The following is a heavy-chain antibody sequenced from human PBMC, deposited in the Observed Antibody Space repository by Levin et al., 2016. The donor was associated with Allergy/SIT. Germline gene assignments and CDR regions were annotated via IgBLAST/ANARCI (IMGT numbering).Heavy chain of an antibody. V-gene: IGHV3-49*02. CDR3: TRVPSITIFGVVIKENWFDP. CDR2: IRSKAYGGTT. D-gene: IGHD3-3*01. J-gene: IGHJ5*02. Sequence: WIRQPPGKGLEWVGFIRSKAYGGTTEYAASVKGRFTISRDDSKSIAYLQMNSLKTEDTAVYYCTRVPSITIFGVVIKENWFDPWGQGTLVTVSS.